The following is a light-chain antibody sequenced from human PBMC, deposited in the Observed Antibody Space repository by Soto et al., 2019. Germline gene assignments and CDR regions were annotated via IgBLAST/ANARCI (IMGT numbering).Light chain of an antibody. V-gene: IGLV2-14*03. Sequence: QSVRTQPASGSGSPGQSINISCTGTSSDVGGYNYVSWYQHHPGKAPKLIIYDVSNRPSGVSNPFSGSKSGNTASLTISGLQPEDEADYYCSSYTTSNTRQIVFGTGTKVTVL. CDR1: SSDVGGYNY. CDR2: DVS. CDR3: SSYTTSNTRQIV. J-gene: IGLJ1*01.